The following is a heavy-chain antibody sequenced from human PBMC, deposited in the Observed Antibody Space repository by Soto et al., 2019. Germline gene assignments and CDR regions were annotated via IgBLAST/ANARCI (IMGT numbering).Heavy chain of an antibody. Sequence: LGESLKISCKGSGYSFTSYWIGWVRQMPGKGLEWMGIIYPGDSDTRYSPSFQGQVTISADKSISTAYLQWSSLKASDTAMYYCARHGQRLGELIRVFDIGGQGTRVTVS. V-gene: IGHV5-51*01. CDR1: GYSFTSYW. J-gene: IGHJ3*02. CDR2: IYPGDSDT. D-gene: IGHD3-16*01. CDR3: ARHGQRLGELIRVFDI.